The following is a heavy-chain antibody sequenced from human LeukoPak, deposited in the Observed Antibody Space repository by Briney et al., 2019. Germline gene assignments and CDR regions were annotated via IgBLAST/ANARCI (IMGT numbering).Heavy chain of an antibody. V-gene: IGHV4-31*03. J-gene: IGHJ6*01. D-gene: IGHD6-6*01. Sequence: PSQTLSLTCTVSGGSVTRGGYYWSWIRQHPEKGLHWIGYVYYTGSTYYNPSIKSRVTISSDTSKNQFSLKVSSVTAADTAVYYCARISAGRYGMDVWGQGTTVTVSS. CDR1: GGSVTRGGYY. CDR3: ARISAGRYGMDV. CDR2: VYYTGST.